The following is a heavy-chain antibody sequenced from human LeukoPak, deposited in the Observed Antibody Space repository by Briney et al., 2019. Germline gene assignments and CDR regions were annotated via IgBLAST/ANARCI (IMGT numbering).Heavy chain of an antibody. J-gene: IGHJ4*02. CDR3: ATPERGYSGYDFGS. CDR1: GYTFTGYY. V-gene: IGHV1-2*02. CDR2: INPNSGGT. D-gene: IGHD5-12*01. Sequence: GASVKVSCKASGYTFTGYYMHWVRQAPGQGLEWMGWINPNSGGTNYAQKFQGRVTMTRDTSISTAYMELSRLRSDGTAVYYCATPERGYSGYDFGSWGQGTLVTVSS.